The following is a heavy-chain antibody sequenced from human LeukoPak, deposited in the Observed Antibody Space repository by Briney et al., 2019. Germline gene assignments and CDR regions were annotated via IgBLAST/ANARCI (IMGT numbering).Heavy chain of an antibody. CDR2: IIPIFGTA. CDR1: GGTFSSYA. V-gene: IGHV1-69*13. CDR3: ARDLFWRVGAKGAFDI. D-gene: IGHD1-26*01. Sequence: ASVKVSCKASGGTFSSYAISWVRQAPGQGLEWMGGIIPIFGTANYAQKFQGRVTITADESTSTAYMELSSLRSEDTAVYYCARDLFWRVGAKGAFDIWGQGTMVTVSS. J-gene: IGHJ3*02.